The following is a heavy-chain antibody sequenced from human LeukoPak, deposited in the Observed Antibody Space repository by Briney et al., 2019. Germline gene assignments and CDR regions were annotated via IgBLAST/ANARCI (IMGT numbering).Heavy chain of an antibody. Sequence: GGSLRLSCAASGFTFSDYYMSWIRQAPGKGLEWVSYISSSGSTIYYADSVKGRFTISRDNAKNSLYLQMNSLRAEDTAVHYCAREGTYYDILGAFDIWGQGTMVTVSS. CDR2: ISSSGSTI. J-gene: IGHJ3*02. V-gene: IGHV3-11*01. D-gene: IGHD3-9*01. CDR3: AREGTYYDILGAFDI. CDR1: GFTFSDYY.